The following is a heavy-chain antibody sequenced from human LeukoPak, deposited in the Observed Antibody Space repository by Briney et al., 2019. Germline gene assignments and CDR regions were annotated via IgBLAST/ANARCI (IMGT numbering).Heavy chain of an antibody. J-gene: IGHJ4*02. CDR3: ARVKLLWFGEFPTGFDY. CDR2: IKQDGSEK. CDR1: GFTFSSYR. Sequence: GGSLRLSCAASGFTFSSYRMSWVRQAPGKGLEWVANIKQDGSEKYYVDSVKGRFTISRDNAKNSLYLQMNSLRAEDTAVYYRARVKLLWFGEFPTGFDYWGQGTLVTVSS. V-gene: IGHV3-7*01. D-gene: IGHD3-10*01.